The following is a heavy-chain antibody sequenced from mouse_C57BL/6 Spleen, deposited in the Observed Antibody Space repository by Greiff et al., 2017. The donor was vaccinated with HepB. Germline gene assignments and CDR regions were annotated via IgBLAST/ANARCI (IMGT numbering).Heavy chain of an antibody. J-gene: IGHJ4*01. CDR2: IYPGDGDT. V-gene: IGHV1-80*01. Sequence: QVQLQQSGAELVKPGASVKISCKASGYAFSSYWMNWVKQRPGKGLEWIGQIYPGDGDTNYNGKFKGKATLTADKYSSTAYMQISSLTSEDSAVYFCARSGNYYAMDYWGQGTSVTVSS. CDR1: GYAFSSYW. CDR3: ARSGNYYAMDY.